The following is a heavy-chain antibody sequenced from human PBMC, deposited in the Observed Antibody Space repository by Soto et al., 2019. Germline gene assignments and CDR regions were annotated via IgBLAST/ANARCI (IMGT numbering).Heavy chain of an antibody. V-gene: IGHV4-30-4*01. CDR2: IYYSGTT. CDR1: GGSINSDDHY. Sequence: QVQVQESGPGLVKPSQTLSLTCSVSGGSINSDDHYWTWIRQPPGKGLEWIGSIYYSGTTNYNPSLKSRITVSIDTSKNQFSLNLTSVTAADTALYSCARQRTGGYWFAPWGQGTPVTVSS. J-gene: IGHJ5*02. CDR3: ARQRTGGYWFAP.